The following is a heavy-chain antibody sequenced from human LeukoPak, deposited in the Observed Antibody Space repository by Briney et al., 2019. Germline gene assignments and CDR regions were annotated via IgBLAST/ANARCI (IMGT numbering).Heavy chain of an antibody. J-gene: IGHJ4*02. Sequence: PGRSLRLSCAASGFTFDDYAMHWVRQAPGKGLEWVSGISWNSGSIGYADSVKGRFTISRDNAKNSLYLQMNSLRAEDTALYYCARDFDRYYFDSWGQGTLVTVSS. D-gene: IGHD3-9*01. CDR2: ISWNSGSI. V-gene: IGHV3-9*01. CDR3: ARDFDRYYFDS. CDR1: GFTFDDYA.